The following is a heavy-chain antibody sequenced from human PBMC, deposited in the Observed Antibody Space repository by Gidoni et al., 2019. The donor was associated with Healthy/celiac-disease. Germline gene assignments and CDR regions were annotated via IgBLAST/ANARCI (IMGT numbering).Heavy chain of an antibody. CDR1: VYTFTGYY. CDR3: ARTYYGSGSYYSH. V-gene: IGHV1-2*02. Sequence: QVQLVQSGAAVQKPGASVKVSCKASVYTFTGYYMHWVRQAPGQGLEWMGWINPNSGGTNYEQKFKGRVTMTRDTSISTAYMELSRLRSDDTAVYYCARTYYGSGSYYSHWGQGTLVTVSS. CDR2: INPNSGGT. D-gene: IGHD3-10*01. J-gene: IGHJ4*02.